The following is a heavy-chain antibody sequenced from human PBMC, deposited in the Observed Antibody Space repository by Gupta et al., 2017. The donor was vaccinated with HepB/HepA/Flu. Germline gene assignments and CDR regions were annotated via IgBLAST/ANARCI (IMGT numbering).Heavy chain of an antibody. Sequence: EVQLLESGGGLVQPGGSLRLSCAASGFTFSSYAMSWVRQAPGKGLEWVSAISGSGGRTYYADSVKGRFTISRDNSKNTLYLQMNSLRAEDTAVYYCAKTGDKRKYQLLSHFDYWGQGTLVTVSS. J-gene: IGHJ4*02. CDR2: ISGSGGRT. CDR1: GFTFSSYA. V-gene: IGHV3-23*01. CDR3: AKTGDKRKYQLLSHFDY. D-gene: IGHD2-2*01.